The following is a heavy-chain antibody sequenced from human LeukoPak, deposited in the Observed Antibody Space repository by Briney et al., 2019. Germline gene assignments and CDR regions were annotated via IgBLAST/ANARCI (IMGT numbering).Heavy chain of an antibody. CDR3: ATAPIYCSSTSCYHLDY. CDR1: GYTLTELS. J-gene: IGHJ4*02. Sequence: ASVKVFCKVSGYTLTELSMHWVRQAPGKGLEWMGGFDPEDGETIYAQKFQGRVTMTEDTSTDTAYMELSSLRSEDTAVYYCATAPIYCSSTSCYHLDYWGQGTLVTVSS. V-gene: IGHV1-24*01. D-gene: IGHD2-2*01. CDR2: FDPEDGET.